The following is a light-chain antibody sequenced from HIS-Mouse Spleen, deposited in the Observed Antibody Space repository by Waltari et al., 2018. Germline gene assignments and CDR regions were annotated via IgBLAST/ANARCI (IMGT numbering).Light chain of an antibody. V-gene: IGLV2-14*03. CDR2: RVS. Sequence: QSALTQPASVSGSPGQSITISCTGTSSDVGGYNYVSWYQQHPGKAPKLMIYRVSNRAAGVSNRFPGSKSGNTASLTISGLQAEDEADYYCSSYTSSSTYVFGTGTKVTVL. J-gene: IGLJ1*01. CDR3: SSYTSSSTYV. CDR1: SSDVGGYNY.